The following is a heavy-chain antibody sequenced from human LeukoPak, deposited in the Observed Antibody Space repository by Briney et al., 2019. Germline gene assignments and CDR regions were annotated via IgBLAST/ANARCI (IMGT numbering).Heavy chain of an antibody. V-gene: IGHV4-59*01. Sequence: SETLSLTCTVSGGSINSYYWSWIRQPPGKGLEWIGSIYYSGSTDYNPSLKSRVTISVDTSKNQFSLRLSSVTAADTAVYYCARGRYSSSWYLDYWGQGALVTVSS. CDR3: ARGRYSSSWYLDY. CDR2: IYYSGST. D-gene: IGHD6-13*01. J-gene: IGHJ4*02. CDR1: GGSINSYY.